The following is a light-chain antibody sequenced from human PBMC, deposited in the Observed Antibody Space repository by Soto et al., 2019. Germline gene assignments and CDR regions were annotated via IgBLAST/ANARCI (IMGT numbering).Light chain of an antibody. Sequence: DIQMTQSPSSLSASVGDRVTITCRASQSISSSLNWYQQKPGKAPKFLIYAASSLQSGVPSRFSGSGSGTDFTLTISSLQREDVATYYCQQSYSIPSFGQGTKVEIK. V-gene: IGKV1-39*01. J-gene: IGKJ1*01. CDR3: QQSYSIPS. CDR2: AAS. CDR1: QSISSS.